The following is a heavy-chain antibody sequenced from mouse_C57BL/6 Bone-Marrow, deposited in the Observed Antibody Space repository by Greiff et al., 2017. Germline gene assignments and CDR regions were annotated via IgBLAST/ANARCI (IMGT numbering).Heavy chain of an antibody. CDR3: ARFHNYYSNPAWFAY. D-gene: IGHD2-5*01. J-gene: IGHJ3*01. CDR1: GYTFTGYW. V-gene: IGHV1-9*01. Sequence: VQLQQSGAELMKPGASVKLSCKATGYTFTGYWIEWVKQRPGHGLEWIGEILPGSGSTNYNEKFKGKATFTADTSSNTAYMQISSLTTEHSAIYYCARFHNYYSNPAWFAYWGQGTLVTVSA. CDR2: ILPGSGST.